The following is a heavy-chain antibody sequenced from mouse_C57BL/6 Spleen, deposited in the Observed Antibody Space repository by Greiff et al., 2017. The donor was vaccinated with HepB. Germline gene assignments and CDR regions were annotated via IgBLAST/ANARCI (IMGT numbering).Heavy chain of an antibody. D-gene: IGHD2-3*01. CDR2: ISYSGST. J-gene: IGHJ1*03. CDR1: GYSITSGYD. Sequence: DVKLQESGPGMVKPSQSLSLTCTVTGYSITSGYDWHWIRHFPGNKLEWMGYISYSGSTNYNPSLKSRISITHDTSKNHFFLKLNSVTTEDTATYYCARDGIYDGYPWYFDVWGTGTTVTVSS. V-gene: IGHV3-1*01. CDR3: ARDGIYDGYPWYFDV.